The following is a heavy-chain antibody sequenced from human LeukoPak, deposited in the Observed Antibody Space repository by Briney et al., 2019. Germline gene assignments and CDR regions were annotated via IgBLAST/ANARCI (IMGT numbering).Heavy chain of an antibody. CDR3: ARVRAYCGGDCSASFDY. Sequence: GGSLRLSCAASGFTFSSYEMNWVRQAPGKGLEWVSYISSSGSTIYYADSVKGRFTISRDNAKNSLYLQMNSLRAEDTAVYYCARVRAYCGGDCSASFDYWGQGTLVTVSS. J-gene: IGHJ4*02. D-gene: IGHD2-21*02. V-gene: IGHV3-48*03. CDR1: GFTFSSYE. CDR2: ISSSGSTI.